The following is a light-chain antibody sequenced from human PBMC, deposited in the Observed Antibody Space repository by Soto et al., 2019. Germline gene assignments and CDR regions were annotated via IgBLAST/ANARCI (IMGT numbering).Light chain of an antibody. Sequence: QTVVTQEPSFSVSPGGTVTLTCGLSSGSVSASYFPSWYQQTPGQAPRTLIYSTNTRSSGVPARFSGSILGNKAALTITGAQADDGSDYYCVLYMGSGISVFGGGTKLTVL. J-gene: IGLJ2*01. CDR3: VLYMGSGISV. V-gene: IGLV8-61*01. CDR2: STN. CDR1: SGSVSASYF.